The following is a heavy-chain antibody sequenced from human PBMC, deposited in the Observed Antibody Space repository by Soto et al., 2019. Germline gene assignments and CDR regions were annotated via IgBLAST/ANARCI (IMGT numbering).Heavy chain of an antibody. J-gene: IGHJ3*02. CDR2: ISGSGGST. CDR1: GFTFSSYA. V-gene: IGHV3-23*01. CDR3: AKGLNNVGGQWLDAIDAFDI. D-gene: IGHD6-19*01. Sequence: GGSLRLSCAASGFTFSSYAMSWVRQAPGKGLEWVSAISGSGGSTYYADSVKGRFTISRDNSKNTLYLQMNSLRAEDTAVYYCAKGLNNVGGQWLDAIDAFDIWGQGTMVTVSS.